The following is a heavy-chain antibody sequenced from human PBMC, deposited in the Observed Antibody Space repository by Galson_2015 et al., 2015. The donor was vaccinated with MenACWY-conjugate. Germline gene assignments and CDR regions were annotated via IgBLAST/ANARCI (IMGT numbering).Heavy chain of an antibody. CDR2: VKRKPGGETT. D-gene: IGHD4-11*01. CDR3: ATEFYSKCYNF. V-gene: IGHV3-15*01. J-gene: IGHJ4*02. Sequence: FLRISCEGSAFTFSNAWMIWVRLAPGQGLVWVGHVKRKPGGETTDYAEPVTGRLHISRADPSNTLYLQMNSLNTEDTAVYYCATEFYSKCYNFWGQGTLVTVSS. CDR1: AFTFSNAW.